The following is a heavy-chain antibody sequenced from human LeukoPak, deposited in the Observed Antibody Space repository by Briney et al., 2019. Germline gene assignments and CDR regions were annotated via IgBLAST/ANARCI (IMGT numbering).Heavy chain of an antibody. CDR1: GFPFNSFW. D-gene: IGHD1-14*01. J-gene: IGHJ4*02. V-gene: IGHV3-74*01. Sequence: GGSLRLSCAAPGFPFNSFWMHWVRQAPGKGLVWVSDMNEYSTTIRYADSVKGRFTISRDNAKSILYLQMNNLRAEDTAMYFCARGGVNPVDHWGQGTLVTVSS. CDR2: MNEYSTTI. CDR3: ARGGVNPVDH.